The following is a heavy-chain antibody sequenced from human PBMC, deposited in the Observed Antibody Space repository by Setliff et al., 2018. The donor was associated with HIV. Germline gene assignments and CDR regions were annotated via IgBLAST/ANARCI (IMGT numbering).Heavy chain of an antibody. D-gene: IGHD6-13*01. CDR3: AKAGGSSWPYWYFDL. CDR2: ISGGTT. Sequence: PGGSLRLSCAASGFTFNTYAMNWVRQSPGKGLEWVSSISGGTTYYADSVKGRFTISRDNSKNTLYLQMKSLRAEDTAVYYCAKAGGSSWPYWYFDLWGRGTLVTVSS. CDR1: GFTFNTYA. V-gene: IGHV3-23*01. J-gene: IGHJ2*01.